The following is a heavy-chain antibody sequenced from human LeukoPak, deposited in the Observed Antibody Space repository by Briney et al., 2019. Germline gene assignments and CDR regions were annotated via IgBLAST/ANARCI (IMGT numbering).Heavy chain of an antibody. CDR1: GGTFSNYA. D-gene: IGHD2-2*01. V-gene: IGHV1-69*04. CDR3: ARGVVVPAATRTTEPPT. Sequence: ASVKVSCTASGGTFSNYAIRWVRQAPGQGLEWMGSIIPILGIANYAQTVQGRVTITADKSTSTAYMELSSLRSEDTAVYYCARGVVVPAATRTTEPPTWGQGTLVTVSS. CDR2: IIPILGIA. J-gene: IGHJ5*02.